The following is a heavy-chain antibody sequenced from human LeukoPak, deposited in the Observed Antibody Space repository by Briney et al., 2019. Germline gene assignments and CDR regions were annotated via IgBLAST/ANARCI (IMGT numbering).Heavy chain of an antibody. D-gene: IGHD3-22*01. CDR1: GFTFSSYG. CDR3: VKDDAVVITTAFDY. J-gene: IGHJ4*02. CDR2: IRYDGSNK. Sequence: GGSLRLSCAASGFTFSSYGMHWVRQAPGKGLEWVAFIRYDGSNKYYADSVKGRFTISRDNSKNTLYLQMNSLRAEDTAVYYCVKDDAVVITTAFDYWGQGTLVTVSS. V-gene: IGHV3-30*02.